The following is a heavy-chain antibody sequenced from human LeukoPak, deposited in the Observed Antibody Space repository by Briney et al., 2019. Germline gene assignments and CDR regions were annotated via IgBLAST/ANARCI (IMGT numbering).Heavy chain of an antibody. J-gene: IGHJ6*02. CDR1: EFTFSSYS. V-gene: IGHV3-21*01. CDR2: ISSGSSYI. CDR3: ARVRSLYYYYGMDV. D-gene: IGHD3-10*01. Sequence: GGSLRLSCAASEFTFSSYSMNWVRQAPGKGPEWVSSISSGSSYIYYADSVKGRFTISRDNAKNSLYLQMNSLRAEDTAVYYCARVRSLYYYYGMDVWGQGTTVTVSS.